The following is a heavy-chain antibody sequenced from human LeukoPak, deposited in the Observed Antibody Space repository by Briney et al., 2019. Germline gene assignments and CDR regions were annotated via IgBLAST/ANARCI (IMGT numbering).Heavy chain of an antibody. D-gene: IGHD4-11*01. V-gene: IGHV3-7*03. J-gene: IGHJ4*02. Sequence: GRSLRLSCAASGFTFSSYWMSWVRQAPGKGLEWVASIKQDGTEKHYVDSVKGRFTISKDNAKNSLYLQMNSLRAEDTAVYYCAREDYSNYEYWGQGTLVTVSS. CDR3: AREDYSNYEY. CDR2: IKQDGTEK. CDR1: GFTFSSYW.